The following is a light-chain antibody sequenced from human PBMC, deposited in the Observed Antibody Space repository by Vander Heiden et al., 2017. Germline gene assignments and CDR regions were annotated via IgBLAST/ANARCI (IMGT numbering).Light chain of an antibody. CDR1: GSHVGGYNF. V-gene: IGLV2-11*01. Sequence: QSALTQPRPVSGSPGQSVTISCPGTGSHVGGYNFVSWFQQHPGKAPKLMIYDVSNRPSGVPDRFSGSKSGNTASLTISGLQAEDETDYYCCSYAGSYTWVFGGGTKLTVL. CDR2: DVS. J-gene: IGLJ3*02. CDR3: CSYAGSYTWV.